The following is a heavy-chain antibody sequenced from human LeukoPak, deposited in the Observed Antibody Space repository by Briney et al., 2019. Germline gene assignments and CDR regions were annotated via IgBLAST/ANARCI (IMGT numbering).Heavy chain of an antibody. CDR2: INSSGANI. CDR3: ARGAGLDHY. Sequence: GGSLRLSCVASGFTFSRYFMNWVRQAPGKGLEWVSSINSSGANIYYADSVKGRFVISRDNAKNSVYLQMNRLRGEDTAVYYCARGAGLDHYWGQGTLVAVSS. CDR1: GFTFSRYF. V-gene: IGHV3-21*06. D-gene: IGHD3/OR15-3a*01. J-gene: IGHJ4*02.